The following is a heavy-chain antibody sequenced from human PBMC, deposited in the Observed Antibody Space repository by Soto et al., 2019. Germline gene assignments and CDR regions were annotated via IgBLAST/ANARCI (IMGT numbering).Heavy chain of an antibody. D-gene: IGHD2-15*01. J-gene: IGHJ4*02. Sequence: PWGSVRLSCAASGLTFSGSAMHWVRQPSGKGLEWVGRIRSKANNYATAYAASVKGRFTISRDDSKNTAYLQMSSLKTEDTAVYYCVAPDLELVATRYWGQGTLVTGSS. CDR2: IRSKANNYAT. CDR3: VAPDLELVATRY. V-gene: IGHV3-73*01. CDR1: GLTFSGSA.